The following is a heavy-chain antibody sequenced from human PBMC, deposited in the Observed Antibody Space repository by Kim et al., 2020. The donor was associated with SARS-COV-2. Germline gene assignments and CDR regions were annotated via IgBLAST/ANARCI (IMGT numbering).Heavy chain of an antibody. D-gene: IGHD6-19*01. Sequence: SETLSLTCTVSGGSISSGGYYWSWIRQHPGKGLEWIGYIYYSGSTYYNPSLKSRVTISVDTSKNQFSLKLSSVTAADTAVYYCARGTGVPPPEQWLDQFDYWGQGTLVTVSS. J-gene: IGHJ4*02. CDR3: ARGTGVPPPEQWLDQFDY. V-gene: IGHV4-31*03. CDR1: GGSISSGGYY. CDR2: IYYSGST.